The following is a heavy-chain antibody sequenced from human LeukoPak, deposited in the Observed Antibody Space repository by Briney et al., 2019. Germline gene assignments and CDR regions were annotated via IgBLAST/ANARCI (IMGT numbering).Heavy chain of an antibody. CDR3: AKTWFGDLEIRFDP. J-gene: IGHJ5*02. CDR2: IGADGVTT. V-gene: IGHV3-23*01. CDR1: GFTFTSFP. Sequence: PGGSLSLSCAASGFTFTSFPMSWVRRAPGKGMEYLSLIGADGVTTYYADSVKGRFTISRDNSNNTLYLQMNSLRAGDTAVYYCAKTWFGDLEIRFDPWGQGTLVTVSS. D-gene: IGHD3-10*01.